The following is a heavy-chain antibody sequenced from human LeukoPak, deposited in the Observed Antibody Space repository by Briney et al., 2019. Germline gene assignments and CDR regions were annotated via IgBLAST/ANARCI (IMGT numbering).Heavy chain of an antibody. CDR1: GFTFSIYE. CDR2: ISNSGSTI. V-gene: IGHV3-48*03. J-gene: IGHJ4*02. D-gene: IGHD3-22*01. Sequence: GGSLRLSCAASGFTFSIYEMNWVRQAPGKGLEWVSYISNSGSTIYYADSVKGRFTISRDNAKNSLYLQMNSLRAEDTAVYYCARLKGRDSSGPEVYWGQGTLVTVSS. CDR3: ARLKGRDSSGPEVY.